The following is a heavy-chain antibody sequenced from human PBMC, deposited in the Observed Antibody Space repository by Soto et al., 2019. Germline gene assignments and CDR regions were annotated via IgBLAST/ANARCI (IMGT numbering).Heavy chain of an antibody. CDR2: IYSGGST. CDR1: GFTVSSNY. CDR3: AKDRYDSSGYAFSY. V-gene: IGHV3-66*01. Sequence: GGSLRLSCAASGFTVSSNYMSWVRQAPGKGLEWVSVIYSGGSTDYADSVKGRFTISRDNSKNTLYLQMNSLRAEDTAVYYCAKDRYDSSGYAFSYWGQGTLVTVSS. D-gene: IGHD3-22*01. J-gene: IGHJ4*02.